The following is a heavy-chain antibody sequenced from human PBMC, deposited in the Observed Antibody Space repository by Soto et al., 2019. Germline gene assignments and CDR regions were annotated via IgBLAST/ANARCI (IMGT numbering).Heavy chain of an antibody. CDR3: AHSPPYNWNYQSLEYFQH. CDR1: GFSLSTSGVG. Sequence: ASGPTLVNPTQTLTLTCTFSGFSLSTSGVGVGWIRQPPGKALEWLALIYWNDDKRYSPSLKSRLTITKDTSKNQVVLTMTNMDPVDTATYYCAHSPPYNWNYQSLEYFQHWGQGTLVTVSS. J-gene: IGHJ1*01. CDR2: IYWNDDK. D-gene: IGHD1-7*01. V-gene: IGHV2-5*01.